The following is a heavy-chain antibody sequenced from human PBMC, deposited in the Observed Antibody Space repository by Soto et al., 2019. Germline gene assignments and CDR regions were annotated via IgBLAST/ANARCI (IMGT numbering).Heavy chain of an antibody. D-gene: IGHD3-10*01. CDR2: FDPDVGGT. CDR3: AAVLARMVREPSVTLGAYYYSMDV. J-gene: IGHJ6*02. CDR1: GHTLSESS. V-gene: IGHV1-24*01. Sequence: VASVKVSCKVSGHTLSESSIHWVRQSPGRGLEWMGGFDPDVGGTKYAQEFQGRVTLAEDTSTDTAYMDLSSLTFGDTAVYYCAAVLARMVREPSVTLGAYYYSMDVWGQGTTVTVS.